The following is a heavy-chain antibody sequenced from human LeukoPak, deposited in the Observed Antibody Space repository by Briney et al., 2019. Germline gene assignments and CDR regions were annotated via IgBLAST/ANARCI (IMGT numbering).Heavy chain of an antibody. V-gene: IGHV3-64*01. J-gene: IGHJ4*02. CDR3: ARDHYYYDSSGYSWGAFDY. CDR1: GFTFSSYA. Sequence: QAGGSLRLSCAASGFTFSSYAMHWVRQAPGKGLEYVSAISSNGGSTYYANSVKGRFTISRDNSKNTLYLQMGSLRAEDMAVYYCARDHYYYDSSGYSWGAFDYWGQGTLVTVSS. CDR2: ISSNGGST. D-gene: IGHD3-22*01.